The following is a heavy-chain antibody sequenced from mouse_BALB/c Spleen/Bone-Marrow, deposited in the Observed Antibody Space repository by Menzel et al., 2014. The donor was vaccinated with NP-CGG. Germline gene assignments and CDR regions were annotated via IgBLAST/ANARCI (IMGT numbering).Heavy chain of an antibody. V-gene: IGHV1-54*03. CDR2: INPGSGGT. Sequence: VKLMESGAELVRPGTSVKVSCKASGYAFTNYLIEWVKQRPGQGLEWIGVINPGSGGTNYNEKFKDKATLTADESSSTAYMQLSSLTSDDSAVYFCSRQTATFFDYWGQGTTLTVSS. CDR3: SRQTATFFDY. CDR1: GYAFTNYL. J-gene: IGHJ2*01. D-gene: IGHD1-2*01.